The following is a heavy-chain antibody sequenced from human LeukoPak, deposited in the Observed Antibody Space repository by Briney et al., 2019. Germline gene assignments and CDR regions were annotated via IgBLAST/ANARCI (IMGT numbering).Heavy chain of an antibody. J-gene: IGHJ6*02. D-gene: IGHD6-13*01. CDR1: GFSFSDSH. Sequence: GGSLRLSCVASGFSFSDSHMMWIRQAPGKGLECVSYISSSDTTTWYADSVKGRFTISRDNAKKSLYLQMNNLSAEDRAVYYCVRVLAAGFRMDVWGQGTTVTISS. CDR3: VRVLAAGFRMDV. V-gene: IGHV3-11*01. CDR2: ISSSDTTT.